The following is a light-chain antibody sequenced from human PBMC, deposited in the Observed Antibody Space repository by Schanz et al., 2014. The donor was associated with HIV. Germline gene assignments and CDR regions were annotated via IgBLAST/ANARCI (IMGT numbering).Light chain of an antibody. J-gene: IGLJ3*02. Sequence: QSVLTQPASVSGSPGQSITISCTGTSSDVGGYNYVSWYQQHPGKAPKLMIYDVSNRPSGVSNRFSGSKSGNTASLTISGLQAEDEADYYCQSYDNSLSSRVFGGGTKLTVL. CDR2: DVS. CDR1: SSDVGGYNY. V-gene: IGLV2-14*03. CDR3: QSYDNSLSSRV.